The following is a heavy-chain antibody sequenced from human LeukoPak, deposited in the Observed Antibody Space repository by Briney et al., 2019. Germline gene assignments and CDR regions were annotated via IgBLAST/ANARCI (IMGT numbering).Heavy chain of an antibody. CDR1: GFTFSSYS. CDR3: ARDLIFGVTLYGMDV. D-gene: IGHD3-3*01. J-gene: IGHJ6*02. CDR2: ISSSSSYI. Sequence: PGGSLRLSCAASGFTFSSYSMNWVRQAPGKGLEWVSSISSSSSYIYCADSVKGRFTISRDNAKNSLYLQMNSLRAEDTAVYYCARDLIFGVTLYGMDVWGQGTTVTVSS. V-gene: IGHV3-21*01.